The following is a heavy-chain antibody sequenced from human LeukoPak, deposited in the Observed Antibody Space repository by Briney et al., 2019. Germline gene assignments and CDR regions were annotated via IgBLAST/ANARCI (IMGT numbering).Heavy chain of an antibody. D-gene: IGHD6-19*01. CDR2: IIPIFGTA. CDR1: GGTLSSYA. J-gene: IGHJ3*02. Sequence: SVKVSCKASGGTLSSYAISWVRQAPGQGLEWMGGIIPIFGTANYAQKFQGRVTITADESTSTAYMELSSLRSEDTAVYYCARARGWDDAFDIWGQGTMVTVSS. CDR3: ARARGWDDAFDI. V-gene: IGHV1-69*13.